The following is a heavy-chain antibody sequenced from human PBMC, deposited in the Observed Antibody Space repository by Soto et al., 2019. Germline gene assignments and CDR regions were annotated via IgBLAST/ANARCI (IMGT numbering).Heavy chain of an antibody. V-gene: IGHV1-69*13. J-gene: IGHJ4*01. D-gene: IGHD3-16*01. Sequence: GASVKVSCKASGGTFSSYAISWVRQAPGQGLEWMGGIIPIFGTANYAQTFQGRVTITADASTSTAYMELSSLRSEEMAVYYCASVSGEPPHWGYVTLVTVSS. CDR2: IIPIFGTA. CDR3: ASVSGEPPH. CDR1: GGTFSSYA.